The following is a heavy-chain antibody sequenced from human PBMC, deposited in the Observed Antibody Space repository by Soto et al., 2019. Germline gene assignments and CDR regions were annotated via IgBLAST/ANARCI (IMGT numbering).Heavy chain of an antibody. CDR2: IYTSGST. J-gene: IGHJ4*02. Sequence: SETLSLTCTVSGGSISSYYWSWIRQPAGKGLEWIGRIYTSGSTNYNPSLKSRVTMSVDASKNQFSLKLSSVTAADTAVYYCARDEPYYDSSGSLNYWGQGTLVTVSS. CDR1: GGSISSYY. V-gene: IGHV4-4*07. CDR3: ARDEPYYDSSGSLNY. D-gene: IGHD3-22*01.